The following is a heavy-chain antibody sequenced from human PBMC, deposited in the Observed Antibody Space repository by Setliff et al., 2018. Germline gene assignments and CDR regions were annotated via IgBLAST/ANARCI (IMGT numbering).Heavy chain of an antibody. CDR2: VSFFGSA. J-gene: IGHJ6*03. D-gene: IGHD3-22*01. V-gene: IGHV4-39*07. CDR1: GVSFSSTTFY. Sequence: SETLSLTCNVSGVSFSSTTFYWAWIRQSPGKGLECLGSVSFFGSAYYNPSLQSRGAISVDMSKNQFSMKLTSVTAADTAVYYCAGEGPESDSSGYMDVWGQGTTVTVSS. CDR3: AGEGPESDSSGYMDV.